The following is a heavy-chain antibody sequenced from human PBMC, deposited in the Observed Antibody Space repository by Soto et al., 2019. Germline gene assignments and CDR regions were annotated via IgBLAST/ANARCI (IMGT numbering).Heavy chain of an antibody. Sequence: ASVKVSCKASGYTFTSYYMHWVRQAPGQGLEWMGIINPSGGSTSYAQKFQGRVTMTRDTSTSTVYTELSSLRSEDTAVYYCARDLGLTMVRGVVHRGGYGMDVWGQGTTVTVSS. V-gene: IGHV1-46*01. CDR2: INPSGGST. J-gene: IGHJ6*02. CDR1: GYTFTSYY. D-gene: IGHD3-10*01. CDR3: ARDLGLTMVRGVVHRGGYGMDV.